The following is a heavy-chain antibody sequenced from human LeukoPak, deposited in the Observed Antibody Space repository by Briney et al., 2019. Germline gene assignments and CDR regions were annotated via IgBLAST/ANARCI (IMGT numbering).Heavy chain of an antibody. CDR2: IKPDGSDK. Sequence: GGSLRLSCAASGFTFSHYWMTWIRRTPGKGLEWVANIKPDGSDKYYVDSVKGRFTISRDNAKNSLYLQMNSLRVEDTAVYYCARDTGGGYSCYDCWGQGTLVTVSS. V-gene: IGHV3-7*01. CDR1: GFTFSHYW. CDR3: ARDTGGGYSCYDC. D-gene: IGHD5-18*01. J-gene: IGHJ4*02.